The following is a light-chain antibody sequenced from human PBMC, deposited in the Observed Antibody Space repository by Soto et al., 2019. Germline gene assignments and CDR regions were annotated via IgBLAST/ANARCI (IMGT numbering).Light chain of an antibody. Sequence: SYELTQPPSVSVAPGQTASITCGGSNIGSKSVHWYQQKPGQAPVLVVYDDSDRPSGIPERFSGSSSGNTATLTISRVEAGDEADYYCQVWDSSTDHGVFAGGTKLTVL. V-gene: IGLV3-21*02. CDR2: DDS. CDR1: NIGSKS. CDR3: QVWDSSTDHGV. J-gene: IGLJ3*02.